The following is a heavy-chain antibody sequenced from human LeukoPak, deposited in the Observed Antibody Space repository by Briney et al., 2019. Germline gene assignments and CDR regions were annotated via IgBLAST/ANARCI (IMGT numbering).Heavy chain of an antibody. CDR3: ARETCSGGSCFQFDF. Sequence: SETLSLTCTVSGGSISSYYWSWIRQPPGKGLELIGYIYYSGSTNYNPSLKSRVTISVDTSKNQFSLKLSSVTAADTAVYYCARETCSGGSCFQFDFWGQGTLATVSS. CDR2: IYYSGST. V-gene: IGHV4-59*12. D-gene: IGHD2-15*01. CDR1: GGSISSYY. J-gene: IGHJ4*02.